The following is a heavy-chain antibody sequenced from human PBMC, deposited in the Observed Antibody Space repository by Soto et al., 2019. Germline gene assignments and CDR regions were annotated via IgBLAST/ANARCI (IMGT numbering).Heavy chain of an antibody. CDR2: ISSSSSTI. D-gene: IGHD3-16*01. Sequence: PGGSLRLSCAASGFTFSSYSMNLVRQAPGKGLEWVSYISSSSSTIYYADSVKGRFTISRDNAKNSLYLQMNSLRDEDTAVYYCARALAGDKTVSGNKFDYWGKGTLVTVXS. V-gene: IGHV3-48*02. CDR3: ARALAGDKTVSGNKFDY. J-gene: IGHJ4*02. CDR1: GFTFSSYS.